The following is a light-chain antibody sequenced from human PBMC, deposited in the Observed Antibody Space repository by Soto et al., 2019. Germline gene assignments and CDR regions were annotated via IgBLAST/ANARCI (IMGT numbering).Light chain of an antibody. CDR3: KQYSAYPYT. Sequence: DIQMTQSPSTLSVSVGDRVTITCRASQSISTWLAWYQQKPGKAPNLLIYKASTLQSGVPSRFSGSGSGTEFTLAISSLQPDDFATYSCKQYSAYPYTFGQGTKVEIK. J-gene: IGKJ2*01. CDR2: KAS. V-gene: IGKV1-5*03. CDR1: QSISTW.